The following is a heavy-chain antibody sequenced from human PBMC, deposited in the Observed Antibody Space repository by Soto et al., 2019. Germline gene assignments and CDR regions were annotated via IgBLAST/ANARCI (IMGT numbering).Heavy chain of an antibody. CDR1: GLTFSTYA. Sequence: GGSLRLSCAASGLTFSTYAMSWVRQAPGKGLEWVAVISYDGSNKYYADSVKGRFTISRDNSKNTLYLQMNSLRAEDTAVYYCAKSGEGYAYYYGMDVWGQGTTVTVSS. J-gene: IGHJ6*02. CDR3: AKSGEGYAYYYGMDV. CDR2: ISYDGSNK. D-gene: IGHD5-12*01. V-gene: IGHV3-30*18.